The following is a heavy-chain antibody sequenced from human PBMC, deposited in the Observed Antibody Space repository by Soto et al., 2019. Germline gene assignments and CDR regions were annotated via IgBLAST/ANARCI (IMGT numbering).Heavy chain of an antibody. V-gene: IGHV3-30-3*01. Sequence: PGGSLRLSCAASGFTFSSYAMHWVRQAPGKGLEWVAVISYDGSNKYYADSVKGRFTISRGNSKNTLYLQMNSLRAEDTAVYYCARDTTMIVVVSPIDYWGQGTLVTVSS. D-gene: IGHD3-22*01. CDR2: ISYDGSNK. J-gene: IGHJ4*02. CDR1: GFTFSSYA. CDR3: ARDTTMIVVVSPIDY.